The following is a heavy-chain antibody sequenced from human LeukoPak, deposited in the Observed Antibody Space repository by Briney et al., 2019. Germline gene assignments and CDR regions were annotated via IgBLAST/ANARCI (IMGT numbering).Heavy chain of an antibody. CDR1: GDSVSSSSTA. CDR2: TYYRSKWYN. Sequence: SQTLSLTCAISGDSVSSSSTAWNWIRQSPSRGLEWLGRTYYRSKWYNDYAVFVKSRITFNPDTSKNQFSLQLNSVTPEDTAVYYCAREVIVEVPAAMDYWGQGTLVTVSS. V-gene: IGHV6-1*01. CDR3: AREVIVEVPAAMDY. J-gene: IGHJ4*02. D-gene: IGHD2-2*01.